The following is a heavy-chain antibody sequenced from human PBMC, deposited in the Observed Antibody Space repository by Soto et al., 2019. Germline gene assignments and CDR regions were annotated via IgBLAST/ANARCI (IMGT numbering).Heavy chain of an antibody. CDR1: GFTFSGSA. CDR3: TRHGDPPGYCSGGSCYSGDGY. V-gene: IGHV3-73*01. J-gene: IGHJ4*02. D-gene: IGHD2-15*01. CDR2: IRSKANSYAT. Sequence: GGSLRLSCAASGFTFSGSAMHWVRQASGKGLGWVGRIRSKANSYATAYAASVKGRFTISRDDSKNTAYLQMNSLKTEDTAVYYCTRHGDPPGYCSGGSCYSGDGYWGQGTLVTVSS.